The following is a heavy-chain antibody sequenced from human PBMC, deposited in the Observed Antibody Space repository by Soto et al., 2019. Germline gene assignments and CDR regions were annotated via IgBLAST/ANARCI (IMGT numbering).Heavy chain of an antibody. V-gene: IGHV1-18*01. D-gene: IGHD7-27*01. CDR2: ISAYNGNT. J-gene: IGHJ4*02. Sequence: ASVKVSCKASGYTFTSYGISWVRQAPGQGLGWMGWISAYNGNTNYAQKFRGRVTITTDASTSTAYMELSSLRSEDTAVYYCARDLTGPFDYWGQGTLVTVSS. CDR3: ARDLTGPFDY. CDR1: GYTFTSYG.